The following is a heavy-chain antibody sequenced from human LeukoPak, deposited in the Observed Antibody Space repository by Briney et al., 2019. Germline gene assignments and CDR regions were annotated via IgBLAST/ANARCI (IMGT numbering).Heavy chain of an antibody. CDR3: ARASYYYGSGSYPYQNWFDP. Sequence: SETLSLTCAVSGYSISSGYYWGWIRQPPGKGLEWNGSIYHSGSTYYNPSLKSRVTISVDTSKNQFSLKLSSVTAADTAVYYCARASYYYGSGSYPYQNWFDPWGQGTLVTVSS. J-gene: IGHJ5*02. CDR1: GYSISSGYY. D-gene: IGHD3-10*01. V-gene: IGHV4-38-2*01. CDR2: IYHSGST.